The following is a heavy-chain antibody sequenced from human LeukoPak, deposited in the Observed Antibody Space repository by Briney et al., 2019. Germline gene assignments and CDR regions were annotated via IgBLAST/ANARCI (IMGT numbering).Heavy chain of an antibody. V-gene: IGHV4-34*01. CDR1: DGSFSSYY. D-gene: IGHD4-23*01. CDR3: ARDGGSNNYWFDP. Sequence: SETLSLTCAVYDGSFSSYYWTWIRQPPGKGLEWIGEINHSGITNYRPSLKSQVTISLDTSKNQFSLKLTSVTTADTAVYYCARDGGSNNYWFDPWGQGTLVTVSS. CDR2: INHSGIT. J-gene: IGHJ5*02.